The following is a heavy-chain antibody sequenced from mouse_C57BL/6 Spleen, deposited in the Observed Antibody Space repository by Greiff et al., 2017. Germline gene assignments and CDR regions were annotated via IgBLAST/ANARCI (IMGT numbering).Heavy chain of an antibody. V-gene: IGHV1-55*01. Sequence: QVQLQQPGAELVKPGASVKMSCKASGYTFTSYWITWVKQRPGQGLEWIGDIYPGSGSTNYNEKFKSKATMTVDTSSSTSYMQLSSLTTEASAVYYCAWIYYYGSSYAMDYWGQGTSVTVSS. J-gene: IGHJ4*01. CDR1: GYTFTSYW. D-gene: IGHD1-1*01. CDR3: AWIYYYGSSYAMDY. CDR2: IYPGSGST.